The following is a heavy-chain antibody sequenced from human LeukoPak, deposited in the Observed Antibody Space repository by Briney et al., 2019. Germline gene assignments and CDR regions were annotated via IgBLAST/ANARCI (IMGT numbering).Heavy chain of an antibody. CDR3: AKDLRDDPYSSSWYGPDS. J-gene: IGHJ4*02. Sequence: SGGSLRLSCAASGFTFSSHGMSWVRQAPGKGLEWVSGISSSGGITHYEDSVKGRFTMSRDNSKNTLYLQMNSLRAEDTALYYCAKDLRDDPYSSSWYGPDSWGQGTLVTVSS. CDR1: GFTFSSHG. CDR2: ISSSGGIT. D-gene: IGHD6-13*01. V-gene: IGHV3-23*01.